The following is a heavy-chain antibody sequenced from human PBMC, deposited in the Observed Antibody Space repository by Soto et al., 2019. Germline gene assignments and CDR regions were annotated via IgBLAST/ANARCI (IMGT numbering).Heavy chain of an antibody. J-gene: IGHJ4*02. CDR2: IKQDGSEI. CDR1: GFTFSRYW. Sequence: GGSLRLSCAASGFTFSRYWMTWVRQAPGKGLEWVANIKQDGSEIYYVDSVKGRFTISRDNAENSLYLQMNSLRAEDTAVYYCARDPVCNGRRCYDYRLQGTMVTLSS. D-gene: IGHD2-15*01. V-gene: IGHV3-7*01. CDR3: ARDPVCNGRRCYDY.